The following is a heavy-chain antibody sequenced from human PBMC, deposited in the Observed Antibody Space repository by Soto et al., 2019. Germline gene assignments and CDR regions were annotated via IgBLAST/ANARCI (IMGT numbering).Heavy chain of an antibody. CDR1: GGSFSSGGFY. Sequence: SETLSLTCTVSGGSFSSGGFYWGWIRQLPGKGLEWFGHTSSRGTTYYNPSLKSRLSISIDTAESQFFLWLSSVTAADTAVYYCARGMYYYDSSGHLAAFDFWGQGTMVTVSS. V-gene: IGHV4-31*03. J-gene: IGHJ3*01. CDR3: ARGMYYYDSSGHLAAFDF. CDR2: TSSRGTT. D-gene: IGHD3-22*01.